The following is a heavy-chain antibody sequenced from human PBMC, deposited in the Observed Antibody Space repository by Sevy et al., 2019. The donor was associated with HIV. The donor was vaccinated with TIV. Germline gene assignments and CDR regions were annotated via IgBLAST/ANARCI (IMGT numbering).Heavy chain of an antibody. D-gene: IGHD3-22*01. CDR3: ARVSSIYYDRGYFYAMDV. V-gene: IGHV3-7*01. CDR2: IKSDGSDK. CDR1: GFTFSIYY. J-gene: IGHJ6*02. Sequence: GGSLRLSCAASGFTFSIYYMTWARQAPGKGLEWVANIKSDGSDKYYVDSVKGRFTISRDNAKNSLFLQMNSLRAEDSAVYFCARVSSIYYDRGYFYAMDVWGQGTTVTVSS.